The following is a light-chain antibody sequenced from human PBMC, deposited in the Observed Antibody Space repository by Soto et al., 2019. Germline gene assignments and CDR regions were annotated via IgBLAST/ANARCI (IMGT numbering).Light chain of an antibody. V-gene: IGKV3-20*01. Sequence: EIVLTQSPATLSLSPGERATLSCRASQGLSSSQLAWYQEKPGQAPRLVTHDASSRVTRISDRLTDRQSGTDCTLTLPPLEPEDLAVYDCQPYGSSPRTFRLGTKVDNK. CDR3: QPYGSSPRT. J-gene: IGKJ1*01. CDR2: DAS. CDR1: QGLSSSQ.